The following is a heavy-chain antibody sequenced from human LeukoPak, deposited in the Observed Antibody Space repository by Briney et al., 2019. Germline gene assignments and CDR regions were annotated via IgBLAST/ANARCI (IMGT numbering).Heavy chain of an antibody. V-gene: IGHV1-2*02. CDR3: ARGGYYGSGSYLAPFDY. CDR2: INPNSGGT. Sequence: ASVKVSCKASGYTFTGYYMHWVRQAPGQGLEWMGWINPNSGGTNYAQKFQGRVTITADKSTSTAYMELSSLRSEDTAVYYCARGGYYGSGSYLAPFDYWGQGTLVTVSS. D-gene: IGHD3-10*01. CDR1: GYTFTGYY. J-gene: IGHJ4*02.